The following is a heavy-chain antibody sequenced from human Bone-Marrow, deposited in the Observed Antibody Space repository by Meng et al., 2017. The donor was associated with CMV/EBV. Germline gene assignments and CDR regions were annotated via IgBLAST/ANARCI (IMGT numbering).Heavy chain of an antibody. V-gene: IGHV4-4*07. CDR1: GGSIKGDF. CDR3: AKDDESMWGGKNWFDL. CDR2: ISTNGNP. J-gene: IGHJ5*02. Sequence: QLQLQGSGPAPVKPPQTLSLTCTLSGGSIKGDFWRWSRQPAGKVLEWIGRISTNGNPNYSPSLKRRVTMSVDTSRNQFSLKLSSVTAADTAVYYCAKDDESMWGGKNWFDLWGLGTLVTVAS. D-gene: IGHD3-16*01.